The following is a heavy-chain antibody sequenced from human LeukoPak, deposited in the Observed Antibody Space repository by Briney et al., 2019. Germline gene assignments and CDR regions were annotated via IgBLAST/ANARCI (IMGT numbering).Heavy chain of an antibody. V-gene: IGHV3-74*01. J-gene: IGHJ6*02. CDR1: GFTFSSYW. CDR2: INSDGYST. D-gene: IGHD6-19*01. Sequence: GGSLRLSCAASGFTFSSYWMHWVRQAPGEGLVWVSRINSDGYSTGYADSVKGRFTISRDNAKNTLLLQVNSLRAEDTAVYYCARGGVAGGMDVWGQGTTVTVSS. CDR3: ARGGVAGGMDV.